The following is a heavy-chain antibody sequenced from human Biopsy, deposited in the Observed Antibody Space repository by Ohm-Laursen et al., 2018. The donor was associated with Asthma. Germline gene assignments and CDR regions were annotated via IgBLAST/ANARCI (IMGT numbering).Heavy chain of an antibody. J-gene: IGHJ6*02. CDR3: ARGYSGTDRIVYYYSGMEV. CDR1: GDSLGSFINYA. D-gene: IGHD5-12*01. V-gene: IGHV1-69*13. CDR2: LIPVLGTA. Sequence: SVKVSCKASGDSLGSFINYAISWVRQAPRQGLEWMGGLIPVLGTADYAPMFEGRVTITADESTSTAYLEMTSLRFEDTAVYYCARGYSGTDRIVYYYSGMEVWGQGTTVTVSS.